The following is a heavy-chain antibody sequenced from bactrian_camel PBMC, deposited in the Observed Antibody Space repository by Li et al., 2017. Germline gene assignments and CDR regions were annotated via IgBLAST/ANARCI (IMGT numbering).Heavy chain of an antibody. D-gene: IGHD5*01. Sequence: HVQLVESGGGSVQAGESVRLSCVVSETTDRTYCMGWFRRVPEKKREGVAAIDKNGRPTYIASVKGRFTISKDNTQNTLYLQMNSLNPEDTAIYYCTVNLPVTNLYVTKRVNFGTWGQGTQVTVS. V-gene: IGHV3S53*01. CDR3: TVNLPVTNLYVTKRVNFGT. J-gene: IGHJ6*01. CDR2: IDKNGRP. CDR1: ETTDRTYC.